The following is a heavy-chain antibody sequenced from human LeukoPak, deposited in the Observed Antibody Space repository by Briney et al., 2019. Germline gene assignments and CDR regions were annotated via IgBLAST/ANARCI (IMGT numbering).Heavy chain of an antibody. J-gene: IGHJ3*02. CDR3: VGGEYYYDSSASDAFDI. D-gene: IGHD3-22*01. Sequence: ASVKVSCKASGGTFSSYAISWVRQAPGQGLEWMGGIIRIFGTANYAQKFQGRVTITADESTSTAYMELSSLRSEDTAVYYCVGGEYYYDSSASDAFDIWGQGTMVTVSS. CDR1: GGTFSSYA. CDR2: IIRIFGTA. V-gene: IGHV1-69*01.